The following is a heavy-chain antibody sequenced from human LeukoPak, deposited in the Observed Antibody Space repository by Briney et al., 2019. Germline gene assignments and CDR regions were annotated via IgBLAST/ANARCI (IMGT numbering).Heavy chain of an antibody. V-gene: IGHV1-2*06. CDR3: ARDGNFDY. J-gene: IGHJ4*02. CDR1: GYTFTGYY. Sequence: ASVKVSCKASGYTFTGYYMHWVRQAPGQGLEWMGRINPNSGGTNYAQKFQGRVTLTRDTAISTVYMELGELRSDDTAMYYCARDGNFDYWGQGARVTVSS. CDR2: INPNSGGT. D-gene: IGHD1-26*01.